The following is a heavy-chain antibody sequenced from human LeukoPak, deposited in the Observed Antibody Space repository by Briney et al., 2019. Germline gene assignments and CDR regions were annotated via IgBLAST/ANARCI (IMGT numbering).Heavy chain of an antibody. J-gene: IGHJ4*02. CDR3: ARDLPSAAGTGFVYGDY. CDR1: GYTFTGYY. D-gene: IGHD6-13*01. V-gene: IGHV1-2*02. Sequence: ASVKVSCKASGYTFTGYYMHWVRQAPGQGLEWMGWINPNSGGTNYAQKFQGRVTMTRDTSISTAYMELSRLRSDDTAVYYCARDLPSAAGTGFVYGDYWAREPWSPSPQ. CDR2: INPNSGGT.